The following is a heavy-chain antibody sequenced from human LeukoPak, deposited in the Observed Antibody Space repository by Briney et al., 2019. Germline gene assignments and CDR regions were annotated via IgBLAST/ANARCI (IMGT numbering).Heavy chain of an antibody. CDR2: IYTSGST. J-gene: IGHJ6*03. V-gene: IGHV4-61*02. CDR1: SGSVSSVSYY. D-gene: IGHD6-6*01. Sequence: SQTLSLTCTVSSGSVSSVSYYWSWIRQPAGKGLEWIGRIYTSGSTNYNPSLKSRVTMSVDTSKNQFSLKLSSVTAADTAVYYCAREVSGSLGMDVWGKGTTVTISS. CDR3: AREVSGSLGMDV.